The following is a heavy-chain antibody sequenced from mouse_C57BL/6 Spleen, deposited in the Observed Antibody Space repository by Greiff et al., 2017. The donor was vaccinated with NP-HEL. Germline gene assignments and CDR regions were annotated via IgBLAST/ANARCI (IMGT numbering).Heavy chain of an antibody. Sequence: QVQLQQSGAELARPGASVKMSCKASGYTFTSYTMHWVKQRPGQGLEWIGYINPSSGYTKYNQKFKDKATLTADKSSSTAYMQLSSLPSEDSAVYYCAGVRDYGYDYWGQGTTLTVSS. CDR2: INPSSGYT. CDR3: AGVRDYGYDY. D-gene: IGHD2-2*01. J-gene: IGHJ2*01. CDR1: GYTFTSYT. V-gene: IGHV1-4*01.